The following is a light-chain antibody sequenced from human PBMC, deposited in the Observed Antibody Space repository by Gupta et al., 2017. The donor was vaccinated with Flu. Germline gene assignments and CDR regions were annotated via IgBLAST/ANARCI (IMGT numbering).Light chain of an antibody. CDR3: HQRINCPVI. J-gene: IGKJ2*01. CDR1: QSVSRS. CDR2: DAS. Sequence: PATLSVATEERATLAGRASQSVSRSLAWYKKKQGQAPRLIIYDASNRATGTPARLSGSGSETDFTLTINSREPEDFAVYHGHQRINCPVIFVKGTKLQIK. V-gene: IGKV3-11*01.